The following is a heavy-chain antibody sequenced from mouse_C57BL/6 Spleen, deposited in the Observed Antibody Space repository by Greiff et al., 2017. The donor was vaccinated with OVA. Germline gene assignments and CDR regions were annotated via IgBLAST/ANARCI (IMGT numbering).Heavy chain of an antibody. Sequence: DVQLVESGPGLVKPSQSLSLTCSVTGYSITSGYYWNWIRQFPGNKLEWMGYISYDGSNNYNPSLKNRISITRDTSKNQFFLKLNSVTTEDTATYYCARDLERAFDYWGQGTTLTVSS. V-gene: IGHV3-6*01. CDR1: GYSITSGYY. J-gene: IGHJ2*01. D-gene: IGHD2-10*02. CDR3: ARDLERAFDY. CDR2: ISYDGSN.